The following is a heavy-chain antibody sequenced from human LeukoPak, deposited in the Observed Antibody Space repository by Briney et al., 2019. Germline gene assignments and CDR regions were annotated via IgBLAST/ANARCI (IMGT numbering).Heavy chain of an antibody. Sequence: GGSLRLSCAASGFTFSSYAMRWVRQAPGKGLEWVSAISGSGGSTYYADSVKGRFTISRDNSKNTLYRQMNSLRAEDTAVYYCAKATPQWELLCVFDYWGQGTLVTVSS. D-gene: IGHD1-26*01. V-gene: IGHV3-23*01. CDR1: GFTFSSYA. CDR3: AKATPQWELLCVFDY. J-gene: IGHJ4*02. CDR2: ISGSGGST.